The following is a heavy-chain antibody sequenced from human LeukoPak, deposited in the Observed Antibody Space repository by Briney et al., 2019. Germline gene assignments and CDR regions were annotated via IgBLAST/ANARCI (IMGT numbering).Heavy chain of an antibody. CDR2: INIGGTNT. J-gene: IGHJ4*02. Sequence: GGSLRLSCAASGFTFNDYYMSWIRQAPGKGLEWLSYINIGGTNTHYADSVKGRFTISRDNSKNTLYLQMNSLRVEDTALYYCARDQDSSGYPTNFAYWGQGTLVTVSS. D-gene: IGHD6-19*01. CDR3: ARDQDSSGYPTNFAY. CDR1: GFTFNDYY. V-gene: IGHV3-11*01.